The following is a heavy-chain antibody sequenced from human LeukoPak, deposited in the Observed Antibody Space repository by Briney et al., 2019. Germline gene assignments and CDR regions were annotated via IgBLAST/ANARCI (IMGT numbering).Heavy chain of an antibody. V-gene: IGHV3-48*02. Sequence: GGSLRLSCAASGFTFSSYSMNWVRQAPGKGLEWVSYISSSSSTIYYADSVKGRSTISRDNAKNSLYLQMNSLRDEDTAVYYCAREAPYDSSGYAYWGQGTLVTVSS. CDR1: GFTFSSYS. D-gene: IGHD3-22*01. J-gene: IGHJ4*02. CDR2: ISSSSSTI. CDR3: AREAPYDSSGYAY.